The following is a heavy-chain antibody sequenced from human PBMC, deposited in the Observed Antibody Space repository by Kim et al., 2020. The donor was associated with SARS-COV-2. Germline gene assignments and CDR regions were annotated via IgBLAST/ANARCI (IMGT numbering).Heavy chain of an antibody. CDR3: ARDPNGSGALDY. D-gene: IGHD6-19*01. V-gene: IGHV3-72*01. CDR2: T. J-gene: IGHJ4*02. Sequence: TEDATSVKGRFTITRDDSTDSLYLHRTSLKTEHTAVYFCARDPNGSGALDYWGQGTLVTVSS.